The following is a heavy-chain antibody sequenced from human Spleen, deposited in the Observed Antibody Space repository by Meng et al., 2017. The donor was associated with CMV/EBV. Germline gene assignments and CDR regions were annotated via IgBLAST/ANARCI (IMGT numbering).Heavy chain of an antibody. Sequence: GESLKISCVASGFTFSGYWMSWVRQAPGKGLEWVANIKQDGSEHYYVDSVRGRFTISRDNAKNSLYLQLNSLRAEDTAVYYCARKYDFCGGWYFGFWGQGTLVTVSS. V-gene: IGHV3-7*01. CDR2: IKQDGSEH. J-gene: IGHJ4*02. CDR1: GFTFSGYW. D-gene: IGHD3-3*01. CDR3: ARKYDFCGGWYFGF.